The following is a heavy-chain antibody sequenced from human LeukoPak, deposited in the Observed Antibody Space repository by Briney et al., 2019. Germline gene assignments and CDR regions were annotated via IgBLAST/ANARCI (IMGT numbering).Heavy chain of an antibody. J-gene: IGHJ4*02. CDR2: ISNSGNT. V-gene: IGHV4-39*01. D-gene: IGHD3-22*01. CDR3: ARTGYSYDSRKAPFDY. CDR1: GGSISNSNYY. Sequence: SETLSLTCTVSGGSISNSNYYWSWIRQPPGKGLEWIGSISNSGNTYYSPSLMSRVTLSVDTSKNQFSLRLSSVTAADTAVYYCARTGYSYDSRKAPFDYWGQGTLVTVSS.